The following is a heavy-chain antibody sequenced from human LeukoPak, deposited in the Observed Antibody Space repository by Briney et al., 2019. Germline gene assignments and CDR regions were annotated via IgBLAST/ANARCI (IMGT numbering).Heavy chain of an antibody. Sequence: GRSLRLSCAASGFTFSDSGMHWVRQAPGKGLEWVAIISFDGSRRFYADSVRGRFTVSRDNSKNTLFLQMDSLSADDTGVYYCAKEGTDYGDYPYFFDYWGQGTLVTVPS. CDR2: ISFDGSRR. CDR1: GFTFSDSG. D-gene: IGHD4-17*01. V-gene: IGHV3-30*18. CDR3: AKEGTDYGDYPYFFDY. J-gene: IGHJ4*02.